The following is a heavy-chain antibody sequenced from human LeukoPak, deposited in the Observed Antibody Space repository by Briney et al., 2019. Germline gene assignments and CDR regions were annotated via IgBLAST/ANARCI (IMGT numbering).Heavy chain of an antibody. CDR1: GFTFSSYW. V-gene: IGHV3-7*01. Sequence: GGSMRLSCAASGFTFSSYWMSWVRQPPGKGLEWVANIKQNVSEKYYVDSVKGRLTISRDNAKNSLYLQMNSLRAEDTAVYYCARVRRSSWYFDYWGQGTLVTVSS. CDR3: ARVRRSSWYFDY. CDR2: IKQNVSEK. J-gene: IGHJ4*02. D-gene: IGHD6-13*01.